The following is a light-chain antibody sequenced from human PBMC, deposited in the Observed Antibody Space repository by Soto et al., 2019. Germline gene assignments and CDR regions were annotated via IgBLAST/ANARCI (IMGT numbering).Light chain of an antibody. V-gene: IGLV2-14*03. CDR2: DVS. J-gene: IGLJ2*01. CDR1: SSDVGGYGY. Sequence: QSALTQPASVSGSPGQSITISCTGTSSDVGGYGYVSWYQQYPGKAPRLMIFDVSNRPSGVSNRFSGSKSGNTASLTISGLQAEDEADYYFCSYTCSNRGVVFGGWTKLTVL. CDR3: CSYTCSNRGVV.